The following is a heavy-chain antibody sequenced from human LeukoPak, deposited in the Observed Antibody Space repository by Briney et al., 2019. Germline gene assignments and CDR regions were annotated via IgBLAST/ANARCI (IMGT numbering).Heavy chain of an antibody. CDR1: GGSFSGYY. J-gene: IGHJ4*02. CDR2: INHSGST. Sequence: SETLSLTCAVYGGSFSGYYWSWIRQPPGKGLEWIGEINHSGSTNYNPSLKSRVTISVDTSKNQFSLKLSSVTAADTAVYYCAGSVWGSGSYHKTVFDYWGQGTLVTVSS. CDR3: AGSVWGSGSYHKTVFDY. D-gene: IGHD3-10*01. V-gene: IGHV4-34*01.